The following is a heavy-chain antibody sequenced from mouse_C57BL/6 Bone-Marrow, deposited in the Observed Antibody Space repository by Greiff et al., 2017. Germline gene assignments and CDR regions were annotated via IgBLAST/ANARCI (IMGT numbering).Heavy chain of an antibody. CDR2: INPNNGGT. D-gene: IGHD3-1*01. V-gene: IGHV1-26*01. CDR1: GYMFTDYY. CDR3: ARLGTGDY. J-gene: IGHJ2*01. Sequence: EVMLQQSGPELVKPGASVKISCKASGYMFTDYYMNWVKQSHGKSLEWIGDINPNNGGTSYNQKFKGKATLTVDKSSSTAYMELRSLTSEDSAVYYCARLGTGDYWGQGTTLTVSS.